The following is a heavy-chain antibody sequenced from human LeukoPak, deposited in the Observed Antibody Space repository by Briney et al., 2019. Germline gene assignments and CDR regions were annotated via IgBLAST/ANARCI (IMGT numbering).Heavy chain of an antibody. CDR2: FYSGGST. D-gene: IGHD2-15*01. Sequence: GGSLRLSCAASGFSVRSNYMSWVRQAPGKGLEWVSVFYSGGSTYYADSVKGRFTISRDTSKNTLYLQMNSLRVEDTAVYYCARETSTQCSGGSCFFDYWGQGTLVTVSS. J-gene: IGHJ4*02. CDR3: ARETSTQCSGGSCFFDY. V-gene: IGHV3-66*02. CDR1: GFSVRSNY.